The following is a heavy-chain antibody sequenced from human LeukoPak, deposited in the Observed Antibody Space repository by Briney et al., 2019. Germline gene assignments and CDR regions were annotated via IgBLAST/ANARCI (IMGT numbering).Heavy chain of an antibody. D-gene: IGHD6-6*01. J-gene: IGHJ4*02. V-gene: IGHV3-11*01. Sequence: PGGSLRLSCVASEFTFSDYYMSWIRQAPGKGLEWVSSISSSGSIIYYADSVKGRFTISRDNAKNSLYLQMDSLRAEDTAVYYCARARLGSSFEDYWGQGTLVTVSS. CDR3: ARARLGSSFEDY. CDR2: ISSSGSII. CDR1: EFTFSDYY.